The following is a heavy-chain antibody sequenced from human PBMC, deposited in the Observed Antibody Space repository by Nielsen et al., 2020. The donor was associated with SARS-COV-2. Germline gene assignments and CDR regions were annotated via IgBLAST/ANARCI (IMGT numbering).Heavy chain of an antibody. CDR3: ARDSTGGYSGYGDY. CDR1: GFTFSSYA. V-gene: IGHV3-30-3*01. CDR2: ISYDGSNK. J-gene: IGHJ4*02. Sequence: GESLKISCAVSGFTFSSYAMHWVRQAPGKGLEWVAVISYDGSNKYYADSVKGRFTISRDNSKNTLYLQMNSLRAEDTAVYYCARDSTGGYSGYGDYWGQGTLVTVSS. D-gene: IGHD5-12*01.